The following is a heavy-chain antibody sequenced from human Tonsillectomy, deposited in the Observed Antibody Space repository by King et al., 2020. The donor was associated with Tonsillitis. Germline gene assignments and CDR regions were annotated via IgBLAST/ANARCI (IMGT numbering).Heavy chain of an antibody. Sequence: VQLVQSGAEVKKPGSSVKVSCKASGGAFSSFAITWVRQAPGQGLEWMGGIIPIFGKANYAQKFQGRLTITVAESTSTAYMELGRLRSEDTAVYSCARWLPTVVFDSEYSQDWGQGPLVIVSS. J-gene: IGHJ1*01. CDR2: IIPIFGKA. CDR3: ARWLPTVVFDSEYSQD. V-gene: IGHV1-69*01. CDR1: GGAFSSFA. D-gene: IGHD2-15*01.